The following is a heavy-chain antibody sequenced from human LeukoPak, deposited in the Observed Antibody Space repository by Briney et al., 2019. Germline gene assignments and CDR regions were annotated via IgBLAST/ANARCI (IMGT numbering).Heavy chain of an antibody. CDR1: GGSSSGYY. Sequence: SETLSLTCAVYGGSSSGYYWSWIRQPPGKGLGWIGEINHSGSTNYNPSLKSRVTISVDTSKNQFSLKLSSVTAADTAVYYCAGATDILTGYWGHRFDPWGQGTLVTVSS. J-gene: IGHJ5*02. D-gene: IGHD3-9*01. CDR3: AGATDILTGYWGHRFDP. V-gene: IGHV4-34*01. CDR2: INHSGST.